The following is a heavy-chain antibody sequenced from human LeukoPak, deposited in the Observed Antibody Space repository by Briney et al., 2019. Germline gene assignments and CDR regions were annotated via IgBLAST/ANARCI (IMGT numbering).Heavy chain of an antibody. J-gene: IGHJ4*02. V-gene: IGHV4-38-2*02. Sequence: SETLSLTCAVSGCSISSGYYWGWVRQPPGKGLEWIGNIYHSGSTSYNPSLKSRVTISLDTSNKHFSLKLNSVIAADTAVYYCMRDLSNWGQGTLVTVSS. CDR1: GCSISSGYY. D-gene: IGHD3-3*02. CDR3: MRDLSN. CDR2: IYHSGST.